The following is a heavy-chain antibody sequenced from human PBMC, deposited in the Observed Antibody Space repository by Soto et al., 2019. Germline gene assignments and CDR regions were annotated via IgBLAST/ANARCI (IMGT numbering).Heavy chain of an antibody. J-gene: IGHJ6*03. Sequence: EVQLVESGGGLVQPGRSLRLSCAASGFTFDDYAMHWVRQAPGKGLEWVSGISWNSGSIGYADSVKRRVTISRDNAKKSLYLQMNSLRAEDTALYYCAKDGVERNYYYYDMDVWGKGTTVTVSS. D-gene: IGHD3-3*01. V-gene: IGHV3-9*01. CDR1: GFTFDDYA. CDR3: AKDGVERNYYYYDMDV. CDR2: ISWNSGSI.